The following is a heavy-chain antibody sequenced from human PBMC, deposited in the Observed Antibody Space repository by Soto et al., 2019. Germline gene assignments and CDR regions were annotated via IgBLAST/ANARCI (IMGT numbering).Heavy chain of an antibody. Sequence: ASVKVSCKASGYTFTSYGISWVRQAPGQGLEWMGWISAYNGNTNYAQKLQGRVTMTTDTSTSTAYMELRSLRSDDTAVYYCARDNRGLYNWKPGWFDPWGQGTLVTVYS. CDR3: ARDNRGLYNWKPGWFDP. D-gene: IGHD1-20*01. V-gene: IGHV1-18*01. CDR2: ISAYNGNT. J-gene: IGHJ5*02. CDR1: GYTFTSYG.